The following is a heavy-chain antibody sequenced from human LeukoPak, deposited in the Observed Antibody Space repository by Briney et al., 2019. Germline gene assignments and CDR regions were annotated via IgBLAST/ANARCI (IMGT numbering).Heavy chain of an antibody. CDR1: GYTFTSYG. CDR2: ISAYNGNT. CDR3: ARVPYDFWSGYHYYYGMDV. D-gene: IGHD3-3*01. Sequence: ASVKVYCKASGYTFTSYGISWVRQAPGQGLEWMGWISAYNGNTNYAQKLQGRVTMTTDTSTSTAYMELRSLRSDDTAVYYCARVPYDFWSGYHYYYGMDVWGQGTTVTVSS. V-gene: IGHV1-18*01. J-gene: IGHJ6*02.